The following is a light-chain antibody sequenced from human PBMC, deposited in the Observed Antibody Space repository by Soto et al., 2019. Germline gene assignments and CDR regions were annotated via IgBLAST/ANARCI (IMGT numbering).Light chain of an antibody. Sequence: QSALTHPASVSGSPGQSITLSCTGTSSDVGGYNYVSWYQQHPGKAPKLMIYEVSNRPSGVSNRFSGSKSGNTASLTISGLQAEDEADYYCSSYTSSNTPVVFGGGTKLTVL. CDR2: EVS. V-gene: IGLV2-14*01. CDR3: SSYTSSNTPVV. CDR1: SSDVGGYNY. J-gene: IGLJ2*01.